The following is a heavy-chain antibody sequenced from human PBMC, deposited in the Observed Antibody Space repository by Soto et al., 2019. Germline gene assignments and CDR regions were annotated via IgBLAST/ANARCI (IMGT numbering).Heavy chain of an antibody. D-gene: IGHD3-10*01. V-gene: IGHV4-4*02. J-gene: IGHJ6*02. CDR2: MCHSGST. CDR3: ARRVFRGRSGAMDI. CDR1: GGSISTDHW. Sequence: QVQLQESGPGLVKPSGTLSLSCTVSGGSISTDHWWPWVRQSPGEGLEWIGEMCHSGSTAYTPTLKCSVTISVDRSNNLVSLNLISVTAADTATYYCARRVFRGRSGAMDIWGRGTTVTVSS.